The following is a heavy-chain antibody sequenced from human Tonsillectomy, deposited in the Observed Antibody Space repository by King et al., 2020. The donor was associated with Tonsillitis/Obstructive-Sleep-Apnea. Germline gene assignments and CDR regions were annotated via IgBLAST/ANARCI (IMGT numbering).Heavy chain of an antibody. CDR1: GFSLSTSGMG. CDR3: ARSQLLYGSGSYSDY. D-gene: IGHD3-10*01. V-gene: IGHV2-5*02. J-gene: IGHJ4*02. CDR2: IYWDDDK. Sequence: TLQESGPTLVKPTQTLTLTCTFSGFSLSTSGMGVGWIRQPPGKALEWLALIYWDDDKRYSPSLKSRLTITKDTSKNQVVLTMTNMDPVDTATYYCARSQLLYGSGSYSDYWGQGTLVTVSS.